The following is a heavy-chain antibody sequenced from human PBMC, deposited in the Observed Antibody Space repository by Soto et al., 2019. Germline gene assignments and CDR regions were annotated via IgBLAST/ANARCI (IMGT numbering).Heavy chain of an antibody. CDR2: FSGSDDST. Sequence: EVQLLESGGGLVQPGESRRLSFAASGFTFSSYAMSWVRQAPGKGLEWVPVFSGSDDSTYYADSVKGRFTISRDNSKNTLYLQMNSLRAEDTAVYYCAKRSSSSTFDYWGQGTLVTVSS. V-gene: IGHV3-23*01. CDR1: GFTFSSYA. CDR3: AKRSSSSTFDY. D-gene: IGHD6-6*01. J-gene: IGHJ4*02.